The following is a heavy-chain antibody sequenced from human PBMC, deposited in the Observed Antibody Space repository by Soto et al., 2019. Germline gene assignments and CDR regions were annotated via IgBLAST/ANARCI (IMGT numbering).Heavy chain of an antibody. CDR1: GFTFSSYA. Sequence: QVQLVESGGGVVQPGRSLRLSCAASGFTFSSYAMHWVRQAPGKGLEWVAVISYDGSNTYYADSLKGRFTISRDNSKNTLYLQMNSLRAEDTAVYYCAREERIFGFGFDYWGQGTLFTVSS. CDR2: ISYDGSNT. J-gene: IGHJ4*02. V-gene: IGHV3-30-3*01. CDR3: AREERIFGFGFDY. D-gene: IGHD3-3*01.